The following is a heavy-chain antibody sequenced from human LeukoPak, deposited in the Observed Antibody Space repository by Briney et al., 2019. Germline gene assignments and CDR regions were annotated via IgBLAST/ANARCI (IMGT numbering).Heavy chain of an antibody. J-gene: IGHJ4*02. CDR2: ISGSGGST. D-gene: IGHD3-22*01. V-gene: IGHV3-23*01. CDR3: AKDDYDSSGYYYTYYFDY. CDR1: GFTFSSYG. Sequence: PGGSLRLSCAASGFTFSSYGMSWVRQAPGKGLEWVSAISGSGGSTYYADSVRGRFTNSRDNSKNTLYLQMNSLRAEDTAVYYCAKDDYDSSGYYYTYYFDYWGQGTLVTVSS.